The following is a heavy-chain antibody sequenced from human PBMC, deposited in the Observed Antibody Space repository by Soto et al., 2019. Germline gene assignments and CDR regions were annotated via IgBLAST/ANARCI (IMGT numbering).Heavy chain of an antibody. Sequence: QVQLQQWGAGLLKPSETLSLTCAVYGGSFSGYYWSWIRQPPGKGLEWIGEINHSGSTNYNPSLKSRVTISVDTSKNKFSLKLSSVTAADTAVYYCARGAHCYYFDYWGQGTLVTVSS. CDR2: INHSGST. V-gene: IGHV4-34*01. CDR3: ARGAHCYYFDY. J-gene: IGHJ4*02. D-gene: IGHD2-21*02. CDR1: GGSFSGYY.